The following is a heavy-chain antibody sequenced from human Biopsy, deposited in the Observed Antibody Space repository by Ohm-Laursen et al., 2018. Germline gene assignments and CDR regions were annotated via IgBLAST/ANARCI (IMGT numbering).Heavy chain of an antibody. CDR3: AADADGYYTEFDY. Sequence: PILGHLNYAQRFQGRVSITADKSTSYVFMELSRLTSGDTAVYYCAADADGYYTEFDYWGPGTLVTVSS. V-gene: IGHV1-69*04. J-gene: IGHJ4*02. CDR2: PILGHL. D-gene: IGHD3-3*01.